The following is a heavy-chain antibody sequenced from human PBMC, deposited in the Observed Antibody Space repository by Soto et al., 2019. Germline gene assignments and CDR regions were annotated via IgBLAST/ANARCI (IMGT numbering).Heavy chain of an antibody. CDR1: GFTFNAYA. CDR2: IGGSGGNR. J-gene: IGHJ4*02. D-gene: IGHD4-4*01. V-gene: IGHV3-23*01. Sequence: EVQLLESGGGLVQPGGSLRLSCAASGFTFNAYAMTWVRQAPGKGLEWVSAIGGSGGNRHYAASVRGRFTISRDNSKDTVDLQMNSLRVEDTAVYYCARVASDYINSVDHWGQGILVRVSS. CDR3: ARVASDYINSVDH.